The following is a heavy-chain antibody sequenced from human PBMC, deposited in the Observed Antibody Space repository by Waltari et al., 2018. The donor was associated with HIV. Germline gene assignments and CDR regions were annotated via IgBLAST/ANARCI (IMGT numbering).Heavy chain of an antibody. CDR2: IFYSGTT. J-gene: IGHJ4*02. CDR3: ARHKNRGSYFPVDF. V-gene: IGHV4-39*07. D-gene: IGHD1-26*01. Sequence: QLQLHESGPGLVKPSETLSLTCIVSGFSISSNNYYLGWIPQPPGKGLEWIGNIFYSGTTNYNPSLESRVTISIDTSKSQFSLNLDSVTAADTAIYYCARHKNRGSYFPVDFWGQGTLVAVSS. CDR1: GFSISSNNYY.